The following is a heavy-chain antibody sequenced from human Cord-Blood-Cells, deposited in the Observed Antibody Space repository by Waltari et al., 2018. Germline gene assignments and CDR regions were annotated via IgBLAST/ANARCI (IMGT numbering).Heavy chain of an antibody. CDR3: ARGRNQRITIFGVVRGWFDP. CDR2: IYSSGST. J-gene: IGHJ5*02. D-gene: IGHD3-3*01. CDR1: GGSIRSSSYY. V-gene: IGHV4-39*01. Sequence: QLQLQESGPGLVKPSETLSLTCTVSGGSIRSSSYYWGWIRDTPGKGREWVGGIYSSGSTYYNPSLKSRVTISVDTSKNQFSLKLSSVTAADTAVYYCARGRNQRITIFGVVRGWFDPWGQGTLVTVSS.